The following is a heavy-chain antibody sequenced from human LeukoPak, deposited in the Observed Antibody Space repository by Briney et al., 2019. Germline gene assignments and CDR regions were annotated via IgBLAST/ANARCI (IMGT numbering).Heavy chain of an antibody. CDR3: TRNLLSY. CDR1: GFTFSSYS. Sequence: GGSLRLSCAASGFTFSSYSMNWVRQAPGKGLEWVGRIKSKTDGGTADYAAPVKGRFTISRDDSKNTLYLQMNSLKAEDTAVYYCTRNLLSYWGQGTLVTVSS. J-gene: IGHJ4*02. CDR2: IKSKTDGGTA. V-gene: IGHV3-15*01. D-gene: IGHD2-21*01.